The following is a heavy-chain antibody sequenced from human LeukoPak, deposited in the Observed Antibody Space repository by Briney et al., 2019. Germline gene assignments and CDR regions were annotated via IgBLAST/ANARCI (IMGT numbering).Heavy chain of an antibody. Sequence: SETLSLTCTVSGGSISSYYWSWIRQPPGKGLEWIGYIYYSGSTNYNPSLKSRVTISVDTSKNQFSLKLGSVTAADTAVYYCARDRQYYDFWSGNFDYWGQGTLVTVSS. V-gene: IGHV4-59*12. D-gene: IGHD3-3*01. J-gene: IGHJ4*02. CDR3: ARDRQYYDFWSGNFDY. CDR1: GGSISSYY. CDR2: IYYSGST.